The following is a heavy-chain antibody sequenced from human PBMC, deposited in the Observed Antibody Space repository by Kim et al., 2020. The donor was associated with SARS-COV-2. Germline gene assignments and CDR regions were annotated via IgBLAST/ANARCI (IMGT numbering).Heavy chain of an antibody. D-gene: IGHD6-19*01. CDR1: GFTFSSYG. CDR2: ISYDRSNK. Sequence: GGSLRLSCAASGFTFSSYGMHWVRQAPGKGLEWVAYISYDRSNKYYADSVKGRFTISRDNSKNTLYLQMNSLRAEDTAVYYCAIANILGYSSIGIYYFY. V-gene: IGHV3-30*03. CDR3: AIANILGYSSIGIYYFY. J-gene: IGHJ6*01.